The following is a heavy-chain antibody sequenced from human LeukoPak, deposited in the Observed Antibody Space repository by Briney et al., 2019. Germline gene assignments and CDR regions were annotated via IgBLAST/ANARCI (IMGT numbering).Heavy chain of an antibody. J-gene: IGHJ4*02. D-gene: IGHD5-18*01. CDR2: ISSSSSNI. CDR3: ARDLYSYGTYYFDY. Sequence: GGSLRLSCAASGFTFSSYSMNWVRQAPGKGLEWVSSISSSSSNIYYADSVKGRFTISRDNAKNSLYLQMNSLRAEDTAVYYCARDLYSYGTYYFDYWGQGTLVTVSS. CDR1: GFTFSSYS. V-gene: IGHV3-21*01.